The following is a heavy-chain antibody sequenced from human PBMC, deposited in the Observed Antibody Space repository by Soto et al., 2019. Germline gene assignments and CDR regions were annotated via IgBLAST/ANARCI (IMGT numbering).Heavy chain of an antibody. CDR2: MSHSGGT. Sequence: QVQLQQWGAGLLKPSETLSLTCAVYGGFVSSGNYYWRWIRQPPGKGLEWIGEMSHSGGTHFNPSLKSRVNISVDTSKNQFSLKMNSVTAADTALYYCARVERGTTTTVVDDFDIWGPGTIVTVSS. D-gene: IGHD4-4*01. V-gene: IGHV4-34*01. J-gene: IGHJ3*02. CDR1: GGFVSSGNYY. CDR3: ARVERGTTTTVVDDFDI.